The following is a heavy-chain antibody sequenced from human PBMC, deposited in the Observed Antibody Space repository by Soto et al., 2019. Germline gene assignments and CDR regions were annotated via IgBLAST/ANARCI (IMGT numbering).Heavy chain of an antibody. CDR3: ARNKRTTASEDYYYYYMDV. D-gene: IGHD4-17*01. J-gene: IGHJ6*03. CDR2: IYPGDSDT. V-gene: IGHV5-51*01. CDR1: GYSFTSYW. Sequence: GESLKISCKGSGYSFTSYWIGWVRQMPGKGLEWMGIIYPGDSDTRYSPSFQGQVTISADKSISTAYLQWSSLKASDAAMYYCARNKRTTASEDYYYYYMDVWGKGTTVTVSS.